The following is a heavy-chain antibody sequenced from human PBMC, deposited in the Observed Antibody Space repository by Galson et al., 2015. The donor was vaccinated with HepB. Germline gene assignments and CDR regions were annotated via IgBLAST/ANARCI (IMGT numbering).Heavy chain of an antibody. CDR3: AKDSAIRGYSGYEGSDFDY. CDR1: GFTFSSYV. V-gene: IGHV3-23*01. D-gene: IGHD5-12*01. Sequence: SLRLSCAASGFTFSSYVMSWVRQAPGKGLEWVSAISGSGDGTYYAESVKGRFTISRDNFKNTLYLEMNSLRAEDTAVYYCAKDSAIRGYSGYEGSDFDYWGQGTLVTVSS. CDR2: ISGSGDGT. J-gene: IGHJ4*02.